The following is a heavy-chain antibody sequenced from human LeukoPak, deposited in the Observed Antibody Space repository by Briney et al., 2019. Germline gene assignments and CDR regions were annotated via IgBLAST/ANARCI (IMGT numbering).Heavy chain of an antibody. D-gene: IGHD3-22*01. J-gene: IGHJ4*02. CDR3: ASEYFYDSSGSGYYFDY. Sequence: ASVKVSCKASGYTFTSYGISWVRQAPGQGLEGMGWISAYNGNTNYAQKLQGRVTMTTDTSTSTAYMELRSLRSDDTAVYYCASEYFYDSSGSGYYFDYWGQGTLVTVSS. V-gene: IGHV1-18*01. CDR1: GYTFTSYG. CDR2: ISAYNGNT.